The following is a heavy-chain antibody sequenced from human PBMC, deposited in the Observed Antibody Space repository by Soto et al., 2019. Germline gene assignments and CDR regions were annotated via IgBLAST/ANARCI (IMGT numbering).Heavy chain of an antibody. V-gene: IGHV3-66*01. CDR2: IYSGGST. Sequence: EVQLVESGGGLVQPGGSLRLSCAASGFTVSSNYMSWVRQAPGKGLEWVSVIYSGGSTYYADSVKGRFIISRDNSKNTLYLQMNSLRAEDTAVYYCAREVTTVTTDDAFDIWGQGTMVTVSS. CDR3: AREVTTVTTDDAFDI. CDR1: GFTVSSNY. D-gene: IGHD4-4*01. J-gene: IGHJ3*02.